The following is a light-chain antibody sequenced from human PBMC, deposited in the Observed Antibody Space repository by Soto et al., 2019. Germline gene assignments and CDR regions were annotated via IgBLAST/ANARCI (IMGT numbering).Light chain of an antibody. V-gene: IGKV1-39*01. Sequence: DIQMTQYPSSLSASVGDRVTITCRASQSISSYLNWYQQKPGKAPKLLIYAASSLQSGVPSRFSGSGSVTDFTLTISSLQPEDFATYYCQQSYSTLVTFGQGTKLEIK. CDR1: QSISSY. CDR3: QQSYSTLVT. CDR2: AAS. J-gene: IGKJ2*01.